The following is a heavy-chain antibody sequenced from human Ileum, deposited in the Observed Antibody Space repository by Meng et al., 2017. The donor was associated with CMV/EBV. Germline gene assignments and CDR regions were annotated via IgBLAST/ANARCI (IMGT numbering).Heavy chain of an antibody. J-gene: IGHJ6*02. CDR3: AKDIIVVPAAQPYYYYGLDV. D-gene: IGHD2-2*01. Sequence: GGSLRPSCAASGFTFSSYGMHWVRQAPGKGLEWVAFIRYDGSNKYYADSVKGRHTISRDNSKNTLYLQMNSLRGEDTAVYYCAKDIIVVPAAQPYYYYGLDVWGQGTTVTVSS. CDR1: GFTFSSYG. V-gene: IGHV3-30*02. CDR2: IRYDGSNK.